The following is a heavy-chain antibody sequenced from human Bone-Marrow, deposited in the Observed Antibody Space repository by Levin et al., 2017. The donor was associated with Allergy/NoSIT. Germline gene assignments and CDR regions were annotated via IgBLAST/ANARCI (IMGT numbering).Heavy chain of an antibody. CDR1: GYTFTGYY. CDR3: ARERSITIFGVVPTKTLEY. V-gene: IGHV1-2*02. CDR2: INPNSGDT. D-gene: IGHD3-3*01. Sequence: ASVKVSCKASGYTFTGYYLHWVRQAPGQGLEWMGWINPNSGDTNSAQKFQGRVTMTRDTSITTAYMELSSLTSDDTAVYYCARERSITIFGVVPTKTLEYWGQGTLVTVSS. J-gene: IGHJ4*02.